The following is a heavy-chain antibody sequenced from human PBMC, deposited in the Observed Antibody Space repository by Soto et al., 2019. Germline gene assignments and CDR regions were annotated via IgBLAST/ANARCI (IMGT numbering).Heavy chain of an antibody. V-gene: IGHV4-31*03. J-gene: IGHJ4*02. CDR1: GGSISSSGYY. Sequence: TVSLTCTVSGGSISSSGYYWSWIRQHPGKGLEWIGYIYYSGSTYYNPSLKSRVTISVDTSKNQFSLKLSSVTAADTAVYHCARAEGSGYPDNWGQGTLVTVS. CDR3: ARAEGSGYPDN. CDR2: IYYSGST. D-gene: IGHD3-22*01.